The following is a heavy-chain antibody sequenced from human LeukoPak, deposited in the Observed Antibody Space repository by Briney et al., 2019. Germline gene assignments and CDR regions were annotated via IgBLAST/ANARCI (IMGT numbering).Heavy chain of an antibody. V-gene: IGHV1-58*01. CDR3: AADRAGSYLRFVY. CDR2: IVVGSGNT. D-gene: IGHD3-10*01. CDR1: GFTFTSSV. Sequence: SVKVSCKASGFTFTSSVVQWVRQARGQRLEWIGWIVVGSGNTNYAQKFQERVTITRDTSTSTAYMELSSLRFEDTAVYYCAADRAGSYLRFVYWGQGTPVTVSS. J-gene: IGHJ4*02.